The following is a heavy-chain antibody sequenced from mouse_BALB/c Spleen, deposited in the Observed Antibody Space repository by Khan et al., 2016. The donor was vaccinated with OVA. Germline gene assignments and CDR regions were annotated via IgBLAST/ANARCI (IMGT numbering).Heavy chain of an antibody. CDR1: GYTFTNYG. CDR3: ARSPYFSYVRVF. D-gene: IGHD2-10*01. V-gene: IGHV9-3-1*01. Sequence: QIQLVQSGPELKKPGETVKISCKASGYTFTNYGMNWVKQAPGKGLKWMGWINTYTGEPTYADDFKGRFAFSLDTSASTAYLQINNLKDEDTATYVSARSPYFSYVRVFWGQGTSITVSS. CDR2: INTYTGEP. J-gene: IGHJ4*01.